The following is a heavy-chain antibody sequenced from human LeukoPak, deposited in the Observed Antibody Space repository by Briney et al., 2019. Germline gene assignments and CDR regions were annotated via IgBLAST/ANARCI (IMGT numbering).Heavy chain of an antibody. J-gene: IGHJ4*02. CDR2: ISGSGGST. Sequence: GGSLRLSCAASGFTFSSYATSWVRQAPGKGLEWVSAISGSGGSTYYADSVKGRFTISRDNSKNTLYLQMNSLRAEDTAVYYCAKDSSLGSSSWYFPYYFDYWGQGTLVTVSS. V-gene: IGHV3-23*01. CDR3: AKDSSLGSSSWYFPYYFDY. D-gene: IGHD6-13*01. CDR1: GFTFSSYA.